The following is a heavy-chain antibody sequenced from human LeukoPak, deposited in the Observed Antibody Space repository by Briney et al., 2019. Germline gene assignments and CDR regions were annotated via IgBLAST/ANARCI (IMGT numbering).Heavy chain of an antibody. CDR1: GGSISNYY. CDR2: INPSGST. J-gene: IGHJ4*02. Sequence: PSETLSLTCTVSGGSISNYYWSWIRQPAGKGLEWIGRINPSGSTNYNPSLESRVFMSVDTSKSQFSLKLNSVTAADTAVYFCARSRGTALITRFDYWGQGTLATVSS. V-gene: IGHV4-4*07. D-gene: IGHD5-18*01. CDR3: ARSRGTALITRFDY.